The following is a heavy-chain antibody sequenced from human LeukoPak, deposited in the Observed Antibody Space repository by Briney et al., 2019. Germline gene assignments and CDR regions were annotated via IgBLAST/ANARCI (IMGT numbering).Heavy chain of an antibody. CDR1: GFTFSSYW. J-gene: IGHJ4*02. D-gene: IGHD3-10*01. Sequence: GGSLRLSCAASGFTFSSYWMSWVRQAPGKGLEWVANIKQDGSEKYYVDSVKGRFTISRDNAKNSLYLQMNSLRAEDTAVYYCARDPRYGSTLPDYWGQGTLVTVSS. CDR3: ARDPRYGSTLPDY. V-gene: IGHV3-7*01. CDR2: IKQDGSEK.